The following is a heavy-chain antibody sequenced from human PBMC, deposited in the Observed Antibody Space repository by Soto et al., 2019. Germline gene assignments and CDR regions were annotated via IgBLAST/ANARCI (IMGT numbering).Heavy chain of an antibody. V-gene: IGHV3-11*01. D-gene: IGHD2-2*01. CDR1: GFTFSHYY. Sequence: LRLSGAASGFTFSHYYMSWIRQAPGKALEWVSYISSSGSTIYYADSVKGRFTISRDNAKNSLYLQMNSLRAEDTAVYYCARDLLGYCSSTSSSYRKYYYGMDVWGQGTTVTVSS. CDR3: ARDLLGYCSSTSSSYRKYYYGMDV. J-gene: IGHJ6*02. CDR2: ISSSGSTI.